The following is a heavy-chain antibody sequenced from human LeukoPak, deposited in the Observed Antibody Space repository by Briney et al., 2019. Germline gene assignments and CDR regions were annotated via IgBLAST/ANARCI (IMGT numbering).Heavy chain of an antibody. D-gene: IGHD2-15*01. J-gene: IGHJ1*01. Sequence: TGGSLRLSWAASGFTFSSSAMSWVRQAPGKGLEWVSAISNNCGYTYYADSVQGRFTISRDNSKSTLCLQLNSLRADDTAVYYRARQLRYCSAGSCYFPYCGQATLVTVSS. V-gene: IGHV3-23*01. CDR1: GFTFSSSA. CDR3: ARQLRYCSAGSCYFPY. CDR2: ISNNCGYT.